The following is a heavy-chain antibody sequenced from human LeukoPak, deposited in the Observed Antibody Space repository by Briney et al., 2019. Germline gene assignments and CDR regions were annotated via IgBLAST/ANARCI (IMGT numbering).Heavy chain of an antibody. V-gene: IGHV4-59*08. CDR1: GGSISSYY. CDR2: IYYSGTT. J-gene: IGHJ4*02. D-gene: IGHD6-19*01. CDR3: ARHGSGWYGLIDY. Sequence: SETLSLTCTVSGGSISSYYWSWIRQPPGKGLEWIGYIYYSGTTNYNPSLKSRVTISVDTSKNQFSLKLRSVTAADTAVYYCARHGSGWYGLIDYWGQGTLVTVSS.